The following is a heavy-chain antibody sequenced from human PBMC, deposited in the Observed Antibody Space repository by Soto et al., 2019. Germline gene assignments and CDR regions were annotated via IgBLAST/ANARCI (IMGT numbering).Heavy chain of an antibody. D-gene: IGHD3-22*01. CDR3: ARHFGDSSGYYLHYFDY. J-gene: IGHJ4*02. V-gene: IGHV4-39*01. CDR1: GGSISSSSYY. Sequence: LSLTCTVSGGSISSSSYYWGWIRQPPGKGLEWIGSIYYSGSTYYNPSLKSRVTISVDTSKNQFSLKLSSVTAADTAVYYCARHFGDSSGYYLHYFDYWGQGTLVTVSS. CDR2: IYYSGST.